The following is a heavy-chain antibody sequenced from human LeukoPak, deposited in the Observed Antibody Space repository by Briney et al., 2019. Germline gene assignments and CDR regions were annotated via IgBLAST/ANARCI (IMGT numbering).Heavy chain of an antibody. CDR2: ITGSDGST. D-gene: IGHD6-19*01. CDR3: ARVYRSGWYGQLWWYFDL. V-gene: IGHV3-23*01. Sequence: PGGSLRLSCAASGFTFSSYAMTWVRQAPGKGLEWVSAITGSDGSTYYADSVKGRFTISRDNSKNTLYLQMNSLRAEDTAVYYCARVYRSGWYGQLWWYFDLWGRGTLVTVSS. J-gene: IGHJ2*01. CDR1: GFTFSSYA.